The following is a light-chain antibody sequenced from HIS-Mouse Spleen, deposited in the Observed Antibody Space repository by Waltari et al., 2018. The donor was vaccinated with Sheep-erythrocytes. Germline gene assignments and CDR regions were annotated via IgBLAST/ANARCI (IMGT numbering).Light chain of an antibody. J-gene: IGKJ2*01. CDR2: AAS. CDR1: QGIRND. CDR3: LQDYNYPYT. V-gene: IGKV1-6*01. Sequence: AVQMTQSPSSLSASVGDRVTITCRASQGIRNDLGWYQQKPGKAPKLLIYAASSLQSGVPSRCSGSGSGTDFTLTISSLQPEDFATYYCLQDYNYPYTFGQGTKLEIK.